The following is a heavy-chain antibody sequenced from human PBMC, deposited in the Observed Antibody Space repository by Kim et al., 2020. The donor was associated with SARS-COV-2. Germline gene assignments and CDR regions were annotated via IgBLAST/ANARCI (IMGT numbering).Heavy chain of an antibody. CDR1: GFTFSSYW. CDR3: ARDSLVPADERYYYYSGMDD. CDR2: IKQDGSEK. J-gene: IGHJ6*02. D-gene: IGHD2-2*01. V-gene: IGHV3-7*03. Sequence: GGSLRLSCAASGFTFSSYWMSWVRQAPGKGLEWVANIKQDGSEKYYVDSVKGRFTISSDNAKNSLYLKMNSLRAEDTAVYYCARDSLVPADERYYYYSGMDDWGQGTTVTVSS.